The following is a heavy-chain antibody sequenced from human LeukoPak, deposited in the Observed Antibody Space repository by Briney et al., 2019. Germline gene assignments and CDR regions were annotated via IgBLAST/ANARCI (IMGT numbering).Heavy chain of an antibody. V-gene: IGHV4-39*01. CDR1: GGSISTSQY. D-gene: IGHD2-15*01. CDR2: FYTSGRT. Sequence: PSETLSLTCIDSGGSISTSQYWGWIRQPPGKGLEWIGSFYTSGRTYYNPSLKSRVTISVDMSKNQFSLKLTSVTAADTAVYYCASPRSGAPGGLDYWGQGTLVTVSS. J-gene: IGHJ4*02. CDR3: ASPRSGAPGGLDY.